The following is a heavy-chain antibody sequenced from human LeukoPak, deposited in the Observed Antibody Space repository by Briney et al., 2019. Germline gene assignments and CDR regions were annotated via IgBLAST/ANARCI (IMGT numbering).Heavy chain of an antibody. CDR1: GYTFSGYY. CDR3: ARESSSSWENWFDP. D-gene: IGHD6-13*01. Sequence: GPSVNLSCKASGYTFSGYYMHWVRQAHGQGLEWMGSINPNSGGTNYAQKFQGRVTMTRDTSISTAYMELSRLRSDDTGVYYCARESSSSWENWFDPWGQGTLVTVSS. J-gene: IGHJ5*02. CDR2: INPNSGGT. V-gene: IGHV1-2*02.